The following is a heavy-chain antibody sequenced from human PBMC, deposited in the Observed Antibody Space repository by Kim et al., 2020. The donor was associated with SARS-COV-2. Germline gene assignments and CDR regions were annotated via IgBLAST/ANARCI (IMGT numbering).Heavy chain of an antibody. V-gene: IGHV3-30*18. CDR3: AKDIGSGWYGPLDFDY. D-gene: IGHD6-19*01. CDR2: ISYDASTK. Sequence: GGSLRLSCAASGFTFSNYGMHWVRQAPGKGLEWVAVISYDASTKYYADSVKGRFSISRDNSKNTLYLQMNSLRAEDRAVYYCAKDIGSGWYGPLDFDYWGQRTLVTVSS. CDR1: GFTFSNYG. J-gene: IGHJ4*02.